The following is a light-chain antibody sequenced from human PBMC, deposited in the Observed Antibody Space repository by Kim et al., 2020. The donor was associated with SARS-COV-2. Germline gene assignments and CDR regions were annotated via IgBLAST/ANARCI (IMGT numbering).Light chain of an antibody. CDR3: QQYSNWPIT. CDR1: KSVSRN. V-gene: IGKV3-15*01. Sequence: VAPGAMTPRSWRASKSVSRNLAWYLQKRGPAPRLLIPGASTRATGIPDRFSGSGSGTEFTLTISSLQSEDFAVYYCQQYSNWPITFGQGTRLEIK. CDR2: GAS. J-gene: IGKJ5*01.